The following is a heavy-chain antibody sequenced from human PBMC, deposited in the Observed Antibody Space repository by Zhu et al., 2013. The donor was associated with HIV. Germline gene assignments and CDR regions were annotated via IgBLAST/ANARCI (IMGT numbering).Heavy chain of an antibody. CDR3: ARDLGDIVVVPAAMRHYYYYYGIGR. J-gene: IGHJ6*02. D-gene: IGHD2-2*01. CDR2: INPSGGST. CDR1: GYTFTSYY. Sequence: QVQLVQSGAEVKKPGASVKVSCKASGYTFTSYYMHWVRQAPGQGLEWMGIINPSGGSTSYAQKFQGRVTMTRDTSTSTVYMELSSLRSEDTAVYYCARDLGDIVVVPAAMRHYYYYYGIGRLGPRDHGHRLL. V-gene: IGHV1-46*03.